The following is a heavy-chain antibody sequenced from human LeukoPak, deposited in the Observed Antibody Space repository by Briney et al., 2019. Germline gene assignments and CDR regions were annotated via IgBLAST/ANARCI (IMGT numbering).Heavy chain of an antibody. D-gene: IGHD3-10*01. CDR3: ARVRVGAYDFEY. Sequence: QPGGSLRLSCAASGFTFSDFWMHWVRQAPGKGLVWVSRINSGGTITNYADSVKGRLTISRDNAKNTLYLQMNSLRAEDTAVYYCARVRVGAYDFEYWGQGALVTVSS. CDR2: INSGGTIT. V-gene: IGHV3-74*01. J-gene: IGHJ4*02. CDR1: GFTFSDFW.